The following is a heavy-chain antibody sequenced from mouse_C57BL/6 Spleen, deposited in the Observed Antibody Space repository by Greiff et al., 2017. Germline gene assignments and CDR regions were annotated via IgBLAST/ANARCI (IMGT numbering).Heavy chain of an antibody. CDR3: ARDGGWLLRGFAY. CDR1: GYTFTSYW. D-gene: IGHD2-3*01. J-gene: IGHJ3*01. V-gene: IGHV1-72*01. CDR2: IDPNSGGT. Sequence: VQLQQSGAELVKPGASVKLSCKASGYTFTSYWMHWVKQRPGRGLEWIGRIDPNSGGTKYNEKFKSKATLPVDKPSSTAYMQLSSLTSEDSAVYECARDGGWLLRGFAYWGQGTLVTVSA.